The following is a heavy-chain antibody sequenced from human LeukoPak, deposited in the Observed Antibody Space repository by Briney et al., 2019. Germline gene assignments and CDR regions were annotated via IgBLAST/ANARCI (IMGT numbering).Heavy chain of an antibody. J-gene: IGHJ4*02. V-gene: IGHV3-7*01. D-gene: IGHD4-17*01. CDR2: IKQDGSEK. CDR1: GFTFSSYW. CDR3: ARAPDYGDYVPGTDY. Sequence: GGSLRLSCAASGFTFSSYWMSWVRQAPGKGLEWVANIKQDGSEKYYVDSVKGRFTISRDNAKNSLYLQMNSLRAEDTAVYYCARAPDYGDYVPGTDYWGQGTLVTVSS.